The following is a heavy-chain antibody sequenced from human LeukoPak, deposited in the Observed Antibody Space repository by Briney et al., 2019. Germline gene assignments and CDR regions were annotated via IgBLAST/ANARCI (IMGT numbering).Heavy chain of an antibody. D-gene: IGHD6-13*01. CDR2: MNPNSANT. Sequence: ASLKVSCKASGFTFSSYVINWVRQATGQGLEWMRWMNPNSANTGYAQKFQGRVTMTRNTSISTAYMELSSLRSEDTAVYYCARLASSSWPLYYYYGMDVWGQGTTVTVSS. CDR1: GFTFSSYV. V-gene: IGHV1-8*01. J-gene: IGHJ6*02. CDR3: ARLASSSWPLYYYYGMDV.